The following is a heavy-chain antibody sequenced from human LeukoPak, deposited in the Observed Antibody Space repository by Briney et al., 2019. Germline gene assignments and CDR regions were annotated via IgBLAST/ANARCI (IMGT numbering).Heavy chain of an antibody. CDR3: ASGRLYYYDSSGQYDY. D-gene: IGHD3-22*01. Sequence: SETLSLTCTVSGGSVSSYYWSWIRQPPGKGLEWIGYIYYSGSTNYNPSLKSRVTMSVDTSKNQFSLKLSSVTAADTAVYYCASGRLYYYDSSGQYDYWGQGTLVTVSS. CDR2: IYYSGST. J-gene: IGHJ4*02. V-gene: IGHV4-59*02. CDR1: GGSVSSYY.